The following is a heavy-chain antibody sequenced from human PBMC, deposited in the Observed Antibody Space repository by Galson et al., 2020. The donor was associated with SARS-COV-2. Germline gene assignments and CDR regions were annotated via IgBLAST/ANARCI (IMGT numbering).Heavy chain of an antibody. CDR3: ARTWITGTTSRTFDY. J-gene: IGHJ4*02. CDR2: IDWDGDK. Sequence: SGPTLVKPTQTLTLTCTFSGFSLTTRGMCVSWIRQPPGKALEWLARIDWDGDKHYNTSLKTRFTISKDTSKNQVVLTMTNMDPVDTATYYCARTWITGTTSRTFDYWGQGTLVTVSS. V-gene: IGHV2-70*11. D-gene: IGHD1-1*01. CDR1: GFSLTTRGMC.